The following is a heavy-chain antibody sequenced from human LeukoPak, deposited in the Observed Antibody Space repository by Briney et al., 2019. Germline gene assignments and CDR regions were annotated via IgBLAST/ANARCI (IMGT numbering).Heavy chain of an antibody. CDR2: INHSGST. Sequence: PSETLSLTCAVYGGSFTGYYWSWIRQPPGKGLEWIGEINHSGSTNYNPSLKSRVTILVDTSKNQFSLKLSSVTAADTAVYYCARGLNSSSGGARWFDPWGQGTLVTVSS. J-gene: IGHJ5*02. D-gene: IGHD6-13*01. CDR1: GGSFTGYY. V-gene: IGHV4-34*01. CDR3: ARGLNSSSGGARWFDP.